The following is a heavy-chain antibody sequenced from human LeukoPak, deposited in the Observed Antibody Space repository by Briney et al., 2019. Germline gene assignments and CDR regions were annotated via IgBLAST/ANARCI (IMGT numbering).Heavy chain of an antibody. D-gene: IGHD6-13*01. V-gene: IGHV2-5*02. Sequence: SGPTLVKPTQTLTVTCTLSVFSLSTSGLGVGWIRQPPGKALEWLAVIYWDDDKRYSPSLKSRLTITKDTSKNQVVLTMTNMDPVDTATYYCALSPDIAAAGIMSWFDPWGQGTLVSVSS. CDR1: VFSLSTSGLG. CDR3: ALSPDIAAAGIMSWFDP. CDR2: IYWDDDK. J-gene: IGHJ5*02.